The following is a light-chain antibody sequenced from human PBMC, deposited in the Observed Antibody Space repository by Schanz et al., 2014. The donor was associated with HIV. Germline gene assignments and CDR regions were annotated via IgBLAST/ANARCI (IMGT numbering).Light chain of an antibody. Sequence: QSALTQPPSVSGSPGQSVTISCTGTSSDVGSYNRVSWYQQPPGTAPKLMIYAVSNRPSGVPDRFSGSKSGNTASLTVSGLQAEDEADYYCSSYAGTNNLWVFGGGTKLTVL. CDR3: SSYAGTNNLWV. V-gene: IGLV2-18*02. J-gene: IGLJ3*02. CDR1: SSDVGSYNR. CDR2: AVS.